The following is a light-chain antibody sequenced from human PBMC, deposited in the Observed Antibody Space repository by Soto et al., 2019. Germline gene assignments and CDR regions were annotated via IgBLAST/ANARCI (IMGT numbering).Light chain of an antibody. V-gene: IGLV2-14*01. Sequence: QSVLTQPASVSGSPGQSIAISCTGTSSDVGGYDYVSWYQQHSDKAPKLMIYEVTKRPSGVSNRFSGSKSGNTASLTISGLQPEDEADYYCSSHTSGNTRVFGSGTKVTGL. CDR1: SSDVGGYDY. CDR2: EVT. CDR3: SSHTSGNTRV. J-gene: IGLJ1*01.